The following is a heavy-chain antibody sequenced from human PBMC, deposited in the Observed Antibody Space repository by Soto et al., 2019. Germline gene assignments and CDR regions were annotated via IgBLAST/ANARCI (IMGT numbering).Heavy chain of an antibody. V-gene: IGHV3-23*01. Sequence: PGGSLRLSCAASGFTFSSYAMSWVRQAPGKGLEWVSAISGSGGSTYYADSVKGRFTISRDNSKNTLYLQVNSLRAEDTAVYYCAKDESSTSCYDCWGQGTLVTVSS. J-gene: IGHJ4*02. CDR2: ISGSGGST. CDR3: AKDESSTSCYDC. D-gene: IGHD2-2*01. CDR1: GFTFSSYA.